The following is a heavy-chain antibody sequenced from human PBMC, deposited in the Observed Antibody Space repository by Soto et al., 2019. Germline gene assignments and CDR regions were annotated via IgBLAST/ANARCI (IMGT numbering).Heavy chain of an antibody. CDR1: GYTFTNYA. J-gene: IGHJ1*01. Sequence: ASVKVSCKASGYTFTNYAMHWVRQAPGQRLEWMGWINVGNGNTKYSQKFQDRVTITRDTSASTGYMELSSLRSEDTAVYYCARCGGGCNPPDEDLQHSARRSLDIVSS. CDR3: ARCGGGCNPPDEDLQH. CDR2: INVGNGNT. V-gene: IGHV1-3*01. D-gene: IGHD2-21*02.